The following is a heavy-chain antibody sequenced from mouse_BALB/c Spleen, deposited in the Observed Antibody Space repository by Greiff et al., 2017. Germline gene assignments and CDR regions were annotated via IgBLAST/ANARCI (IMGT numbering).Heavy chain of an antibody. CDR1: GFTFTDYY. J-gene: IGHJ3*01. CDR3: ARDKFITTAPFAY. Sequence: EVKLMESGGGLVQPGGSLRLSCATSGFTFTDYYMSWVRQPPGKALEWLGFIRNKANGYTTEYSASVKGRFTISRDNSQSILYLQMNTLRAEDSATYYCARDKFITTAPFAYWGQGTLVTVSA. D-gene: IGHD1-2*01. V-gene: IGHV7-3*02. CDR2: IRNKANGYTT.